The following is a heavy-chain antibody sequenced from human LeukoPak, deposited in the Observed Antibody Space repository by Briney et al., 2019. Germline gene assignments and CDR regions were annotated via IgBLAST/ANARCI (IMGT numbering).Heavy chain of an antibody. CDR3: AKDGALIVGATYFDY. J-gene: IGHJ4*02. D-gene: IGHD1-26*01. CDR1: GFTFSSYA. Sequence: GGSLRLSCAASGFTFSSYAMSWVRQAPGKGLEWVSAISGSGGSTYYADSVKGRFTISRDNSKNTLYLQMNSLRAEDTAVYYCAKDGALIVGATYFDYWGQGTLVTVSS. V-gene: IGHV3-23*01. CDR2: ISGSGGST.